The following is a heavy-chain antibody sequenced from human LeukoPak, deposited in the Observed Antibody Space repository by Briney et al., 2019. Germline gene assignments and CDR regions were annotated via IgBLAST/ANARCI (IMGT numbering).Heavy chain of an antibody. D-gene: IGHD2-2*01. Sequence: GASVKVSCKASGYTFTSYYMHWVRQAPGQGLEWMGIISPSGGSTSYAQKFQGRVTMTRDTSTSTVYMELSSLRSEDTAVYYCARGSQLLSDYNWFDPWGQGTLVTVSS. CDR2: ISPSGGST. V-gene: IGHV1-46*01. CDR1: GYTFTSYY. CDR3: ARGSQLLSDYNWFDP. J-gene: IGHJ5*02.